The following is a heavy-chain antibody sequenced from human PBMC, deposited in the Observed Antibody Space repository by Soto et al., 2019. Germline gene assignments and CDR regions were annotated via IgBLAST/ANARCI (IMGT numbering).Heavy chain of an antibody. V-gene: IGHV1-3*01. D-gene: IGHD3-10*01. CDR3: ARLFTMVRGVNIGQILDV. CDR1: GYPFTSYA. Sequence: ASVKVSCKASGYPFTSYAMHWVRQAPGQSLEWLGWINAANGNTKYSQKFQGRVTITRDTSASIAYMELSSLQYEDTAIYYCARLFTMVRGVNIGQILDVWGPAIFVT. CDR2: INAANGNT. J-gene: IGHJ3*01.